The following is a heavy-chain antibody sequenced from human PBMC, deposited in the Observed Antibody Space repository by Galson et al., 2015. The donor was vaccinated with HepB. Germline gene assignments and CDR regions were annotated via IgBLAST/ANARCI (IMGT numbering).Heavy chain of an antibody. J-gene: IGHJ4*02. V-gene: IGHV3-7*03. CDR2: INPDGSEK. Sequence: SLRLSCAASGFTFRSHWVSWVRQAPGKGLVCVAHINPDGSEKRYVDAVKGRFSVSKDNAMNSVHLQMSSLRVEDTAVYFCARTAATGRGLDHWAQGSLVIVSS. D-gene: IGHD6-25*01. CDR3: ARTAATGRGLDH. CDR1: GFTFRSHW.